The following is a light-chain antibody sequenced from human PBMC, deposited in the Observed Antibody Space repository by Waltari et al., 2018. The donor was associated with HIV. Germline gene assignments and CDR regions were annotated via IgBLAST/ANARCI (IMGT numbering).Light chain of an antibody. CDR3: GTWDRSLGGGV. CDR1: SSNIGTDY. V-gene: IGLV1-51*01. CDR2: DND. Sequence: QSVLTQPPSVSAAPGQKVAISCSVSSSNIGTDYVSWYQHVPGSAPKLRIYDNDKRASGTPDRFSGSKSGTSATLDITGLQTGDGADYYCGTWDRSLGGGVFGGGTKLTVL. J-gene: IGLJ3*02.